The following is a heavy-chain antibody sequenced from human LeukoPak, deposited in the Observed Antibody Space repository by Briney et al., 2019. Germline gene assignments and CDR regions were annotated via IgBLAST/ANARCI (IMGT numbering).Heavy chain of an antibody. CDR1: GFTFSSYN. Sequence: PGGSLTLSCAASGFTFSSYNMNWVRQAPGKGLEWVSYITSSSSTIYYADSVKGRFTISRDNDKNSLYLQMDSLSAEDTAVYYCARRCSSASCYDYWGQGTLVTVSS. CDR3: ARRCSSASCYDY. CDR2: ITSSSSTI. V-gene: IGHV3-48*01. D-gene: IGHD2-2*01. J-gene: IGHJ4*02.